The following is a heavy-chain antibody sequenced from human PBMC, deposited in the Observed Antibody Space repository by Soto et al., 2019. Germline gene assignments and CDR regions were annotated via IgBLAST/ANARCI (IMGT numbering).Heavy chain of an antibody. CDR1: GGSLTNYD. J-gene: IGHJ5*02. V-gene: IGHV4-34*01. D-gene: IGHD3-3*01. CDR3: AREAAKRIDFWSGHSRWLDP. Sequence: SETLSLTCGVSGGSLTNYDWTWIRQPPGKGLEWIGEINDSGRATYDPSLKSRLSISVDTSKTQFSLKLSSVTAADTAVYYCAREAAKRIDFWSGHSRWLDPWGQGTLVTVSS. CDR2: INDSGRA.